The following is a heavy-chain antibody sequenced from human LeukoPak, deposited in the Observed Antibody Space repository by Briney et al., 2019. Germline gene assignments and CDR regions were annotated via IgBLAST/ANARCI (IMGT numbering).Heavy chain of an antibody. V-gene: IGHV1-3*01. D-gene: IGHD2-21*01. CDR3: ARVDVVVGSYGMDV. J-gene: IGHJ6*02. CDR2: INAGNGNT. CDR1: GYTFTSYA. Sequence: GASVKVSCKASGYTFTSYAMHWVRQAPGQRLEWMGWINAGNGNTKYSQKFQGRVTITRETSASTAYMELSSLRSEDTAVYYCARVDVVVGSYGMDVWGQGTTVTVSS.